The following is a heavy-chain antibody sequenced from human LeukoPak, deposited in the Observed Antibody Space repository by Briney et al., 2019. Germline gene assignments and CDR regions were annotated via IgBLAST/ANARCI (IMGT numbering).Heavy chain of an antibody. CDR3: ARTYRAVTANPFDY. J-gene: IGHJ4*02. V-gene: IGHV4-34*01. Sequence: SETLSLTCAVYGGSFSGYYWTWIRQSPGKGLEWIGQTNHSGSTNYNPSLKSRVTISVDTSKNQVSLTLTSVTAADTAVYYCARTYRAVTANPFDYWGQGTLVTVSS. CDR1: GGSFSGYY. D-gene: IGHD2-21*02. CDR2: TNHSGST.